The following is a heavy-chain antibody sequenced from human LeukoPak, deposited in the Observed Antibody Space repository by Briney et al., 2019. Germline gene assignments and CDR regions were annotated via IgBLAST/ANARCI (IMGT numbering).Heavy chain of an antibody. J-gene: IGHJ4*02. V-gene: IGHV3-48*01. CDR2: ISSSSSTI. Sequence: GGSLRLSCAASGFTFSSYSMNWVRQAPGKGQEGVSYISSSSSTIYYADSVKGRFTISRDNAKNSLYLQMNSLRAEDTAVYYCARGDTVYDILSGYYKKSNDYWGQGTLVTVSS. CDR1: GFTFSSYS. CDR3: ARGDTVYDILSGYYKKSNDY. D-gene: IGHD3-9*01.